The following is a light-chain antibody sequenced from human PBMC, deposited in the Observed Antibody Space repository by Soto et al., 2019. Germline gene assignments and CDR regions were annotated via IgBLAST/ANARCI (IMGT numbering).Light chain of an antibody. CDR2: DSS. V-gene: IGKV3-11*01. CDR1: RSTSFY. CDR3: QQRSNWPT. Sequence: IVLTQSPATLSLSPEERATLSCRASRSTSFYRTWYQPKPGQAPRLLIYDSSNRSTGIPARFSGSGYGTDFTLTISSLEPEDFAVYYCQQRSNWPTFGQGTRLEIK. J-gene: IGKJ5*01.